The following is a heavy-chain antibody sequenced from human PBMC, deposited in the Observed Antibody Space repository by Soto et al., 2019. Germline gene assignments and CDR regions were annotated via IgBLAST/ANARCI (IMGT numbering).Heavy chain of an antibody. J-gene: IGHJ6*02. CDR2: VSTNGAT. CDR1: DDFISSYY. Sequence: PSETLSLTCTVSDDFISSYYWNWIRQPAGKGLKWIGRVSTNGATNYNPSLESRVTMSVDTSKNQFSLKLTSVTAADTAVYFCARADYEILTGSYAMDVWGQGTTVTVSS. CDR3: ARADYEILTGSYAMDV. V-gene: IGHV4-4*07. D-gene: IGHD3-9*01.